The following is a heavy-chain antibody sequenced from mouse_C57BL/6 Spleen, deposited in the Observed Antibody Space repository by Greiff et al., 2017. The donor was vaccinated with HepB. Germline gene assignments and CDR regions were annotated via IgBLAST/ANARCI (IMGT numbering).Heavy chain of an antibody. CDR1: GYTFTSYW. D-gene: IGHD1-1*01. CDR3: WGTTVVATDYYAMDY. Sequence: QVHVKQPGAELVKPGASVKLSCKASGYTFTSYWMHWVKQRPGQGLEWIGMIHPNSGSTNYNEKFKSKATLTVDKSSSTAYMQLSSLTSEDSAVYYCWGTTVVATDYYAMDYWGQGTSVTVSS. CDR2: IHPNSGST. V-gene: IGHV1-64*01. J-gene: IGHJ4*01.